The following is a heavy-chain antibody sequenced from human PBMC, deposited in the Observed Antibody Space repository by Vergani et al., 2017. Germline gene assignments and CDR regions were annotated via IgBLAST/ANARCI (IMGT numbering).Heavy chain of an antibody. Sequence: QVQLQESGPGLVRPSETLSLTCTVSAYSISSGFFWGWIRQPPGKGLEWIGSMDYNGLAYYSPSLKSRVTISVDTPKNHFSLKLSSVTAADTAVYYCVRALKLRYSPFGDYYYYGMDVWGQGTTVTVSS. D-gene: IGHD3-9*01. CDR3: VRALKLRYSPFGDYYYYGMDV. CDR1: AYSISSGFF. V-gene: IGHV4-38-2*02. J-gene: IGHJ6*02. CDR2: MDYNGLA.